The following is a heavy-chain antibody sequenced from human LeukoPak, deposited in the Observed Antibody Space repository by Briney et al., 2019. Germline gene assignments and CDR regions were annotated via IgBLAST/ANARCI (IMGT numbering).Heavy chain of an antibody. CDR1: GGSISSGRYY. Sequence: SQTLSLTCTVSGGSISSGRYYWSWIRQPPGKGLEWIGYIYYSGSTNYNPSLKSRVTISVDTSKNQFSLKLSSVTAADTAVYYCARGPYYDILTGYYVNWFDPWGQGTLVTVSS. J-gene: IGHJ5*02. CDR3: ARGPYYDILTGYYVNWFDP. D-gene: IGHD3-9*01. V-gene: IGHV4-61*01. CDR2: IYYSGST.